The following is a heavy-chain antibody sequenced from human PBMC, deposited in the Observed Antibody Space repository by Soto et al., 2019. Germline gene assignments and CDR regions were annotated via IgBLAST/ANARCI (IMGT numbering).Heavy chain of an antibody. Sequence: EVQLLESGGGLVQPGGSLRLSCAASGFTFSSYAMSWVRQAPGKGLEWVSAISGRGGSTYYADSVKGRFTISRDNSKNTLYLQMNSLRAEDTAVYYCAKGAYYCGSGSYYNYYHMDVWGKGTTVTVSS. J-gene: IGHJ6*03. CDR2: ISGRGGST. CDR1: GFTFSSYA. D-gene: IGHD3-10*01. V-gene: IGHV3-23*01. CDR3: AKGAYYCGSGSYYNYYHMDV.